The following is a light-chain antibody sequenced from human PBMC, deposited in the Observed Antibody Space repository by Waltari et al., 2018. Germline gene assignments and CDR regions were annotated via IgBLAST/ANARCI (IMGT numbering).Light chain of an antibody. CDR1: QSVLYSSNNKNY. Sequence: DIVLTQSPDSLAVSLGEGATIHCRSSQSVLYSSNNKNYLAWYQHKPGQPPKLLIYWASIRVSGVPDRFRGSESGTDFTLTISSLQAEDVAVYYCQQYYSNPLTFGQGTKVEI. CDR2: WAS. CDR3: QQYYSNPLT. J-gene: IGKJ1*01. V-gene: IGKV4-1*01.